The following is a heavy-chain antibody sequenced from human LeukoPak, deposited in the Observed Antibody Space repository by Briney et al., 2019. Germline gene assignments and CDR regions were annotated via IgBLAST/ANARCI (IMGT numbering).Heavy chain of an antibody. CDR1: GYTFTSYD. J-gene: IGHJ6*02. D-gene: IGHD1-26*01. Sequence: ASVTVSCTASGYTFTSYDINWVRQATGQGLEWMGWMNPNSGNTGYAQKFQGRVTMTRNTSISTAYMELSSLRSEDTAVYYCARGSENYYYYGMDVWGQGTTVTVSS. V-gene: IGHV1-8*01. CDR2: MNPNSGNT. CDR3: ARGSENYYYYGMDV.